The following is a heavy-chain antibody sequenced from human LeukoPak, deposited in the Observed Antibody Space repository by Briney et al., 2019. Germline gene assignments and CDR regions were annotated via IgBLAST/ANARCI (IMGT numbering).Heavy chain of an antibody. J-gene: IGHJ4*02. Sequence: SETLSLTCTVSGGSISSYYWSWIRQPPGKGLEWIGYIYYSGSTNYNPSLKSRVTISVDTSKNQFSLKLSSVTAADTAVYYCARHQYYGSGNFDHWGQGTLVTVSS. CDR3: ARHQYYGSGNFDH. V-gene: IGHV4-59*08. CDR2: IYYSGST. CDR1: GGSISSYY. D-gene: IGHD3-10*01.